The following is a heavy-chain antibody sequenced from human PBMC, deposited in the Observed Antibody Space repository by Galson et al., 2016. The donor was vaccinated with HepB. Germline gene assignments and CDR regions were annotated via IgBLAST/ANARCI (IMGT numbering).Heavy chain of an antibody. CDR2: IRSKAYGGTT. J-gene: IGHJ6*02. D-gene: IGHD4-23*01. CDR1: GFTFDDYA. CDR3: TRDRSGNSLYYYYAMDV. Sequence: SLRLSCAVSGFTFDDYAVSWFRQAPGKGLEWIGFIRSKAYGGTTEYAASVKGRFTISRDDSRSIACLQMSSLKTEDTAVYYCTRDRSGNSLYYYYAMDVWGRGTTVTVSS. V-gene: IGHV3-49*03.